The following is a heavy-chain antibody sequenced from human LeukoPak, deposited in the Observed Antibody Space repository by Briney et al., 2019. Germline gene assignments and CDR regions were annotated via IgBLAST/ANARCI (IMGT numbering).Heavy chain of an antibody. CDR1: GFTFSSNW. J-gene: IGHJ6*02. CDR3: ASLTTDYYYGMDV. V-gene: IGHV3-74*01. CDR2: INEDGSTT. Sequence: HTGGSLRLSCAASGFTFSSNWMHWVRQAPGKGLVWVSRINEDGSTTNYADSVKGRSTIFRDNAKNTLYLQMNSLRAEDTAVYYCASLTTDYYYGMDVWGQGTTVTVSS. D-gene: IGHD4-17*01.